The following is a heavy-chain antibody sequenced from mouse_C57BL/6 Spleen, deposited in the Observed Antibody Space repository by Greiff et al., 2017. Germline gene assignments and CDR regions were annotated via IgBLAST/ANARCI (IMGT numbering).Heavy chain of an antibody. J-gene: IGHJ3*01. CDR1: GYTFTDYY. CDR3: ARGIYYGNYVDY. D-gene: IGHD2-1*01. V-gene: IGHV1-26*01. CDR2: INPNNGGT. Sequence: VQLQQSGPELVKPGASVKISCKASGYTFTDYYMNWVKQSHGKSLEWIGDINPNNGGTSYNQKFKGKATLTVDKSSSTAYMELRSLTSEDSAVYYCARGIYYGNYVDYWGQGTLVTVSA.